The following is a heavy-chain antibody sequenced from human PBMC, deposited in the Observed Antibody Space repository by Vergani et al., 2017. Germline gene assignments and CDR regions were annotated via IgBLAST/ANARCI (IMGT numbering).Heavy chain of an antibody. Sequence: QLQLQASGPGLVKPSETLSLTCTVSGGSISSSSYYWGWIRQPPGKGLEWIGHIYYSGSTNYNPSLKSRVTISVDTSKNQFTLTLSSVTAADTAVYYCARDHPGITAAGTFGYFDLGDRGTLVAVSS. D-gene: IGHD6-13*01. V-gene: IGHV4-61*05. CDR3: ARDHPGITAAGTFGYFDL. CDR1: GGSISSSSYY. CDR2: IYYSGST. J-gene: IGHJ2*01.